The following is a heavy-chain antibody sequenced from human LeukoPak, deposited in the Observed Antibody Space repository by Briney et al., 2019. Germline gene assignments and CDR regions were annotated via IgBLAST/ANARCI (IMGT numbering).Heavy chain of an antibody. CDR3: AKDMAAMASGGFDY. Sequence: GGSLRLSCAASGFTFDDYGMSWVRQAPGKGLEWVSGISWNSGSIGYADSVKGRFTISRDNAKNSLYLQMNSLRAEDMALYYCAKDMAAMASGGFDYWGQGTLVTVSS. CDR2: ISWNSGSI. D-gene: IGHD5-18*01. J-gene: IGHJ4*02. CDR1: GFTFDDYG. V-gene: IGHV3-9*03.